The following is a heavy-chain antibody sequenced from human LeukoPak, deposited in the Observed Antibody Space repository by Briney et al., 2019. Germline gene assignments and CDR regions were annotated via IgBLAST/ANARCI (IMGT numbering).Heavy chain of an antibody. CDR2: INHSGST. CDR3: ARRSGYYYYGMDV. J-gene: IGHJ6*02. V-gene: IGHV4-34*01. CDR1: GGSFSGYY. Sequence: SETLSLTCAVYGGSFSGYYWSWIRQPPGKGLEWIGEINHSGSTNYNPSLKSRVTISVDTSKNRFSLKLSSVTAADTAVYYCARRSGYYYYGMDVWGQGTTVTVSS.